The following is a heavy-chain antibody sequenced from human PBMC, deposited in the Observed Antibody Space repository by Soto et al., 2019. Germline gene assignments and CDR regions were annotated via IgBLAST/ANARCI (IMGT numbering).Heavy chain of an antibody. CDR3: ARGYGDDAFDI. CDR2: IYYSGGT. V-gene: IGHV4-30-4*01. D-gene: IGHD1-1*01. Sequence: SETLSLTCTVSGGSISSGDYYWSWIRQPPGKGLEWIGYIYYSGGTYYNPSLKSRVTISVDTSKNQFSLKLSSVTAADTAVYYCARGYGDDAFDIWGQGTMVTVSS. J-gene: IGHJ3*02. CDR1: GGSISSGDYY.